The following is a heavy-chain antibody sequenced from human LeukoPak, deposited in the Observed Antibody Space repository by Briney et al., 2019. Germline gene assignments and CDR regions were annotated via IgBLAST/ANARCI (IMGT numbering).Heavy chain of an antibody. D-gene: IGHD3-22*01. J-gene: IGHJ4*02. CDR1: GFTFSSYA. V-gene: IGHV3-66*01. Sequence: GGSLRLSCAASGFTFSSYAMSWVRQAPGKGLEWVSVIYSGGSTYYADSVKGRFTISRDNSKNTLYLQMNSLRAEDTAVYYCARDRYYYDSSGYYYDYWGQGTLVTVSS. CDR2: IYSGGST. CDR3: ARDRYYYDSSGYYYDY.